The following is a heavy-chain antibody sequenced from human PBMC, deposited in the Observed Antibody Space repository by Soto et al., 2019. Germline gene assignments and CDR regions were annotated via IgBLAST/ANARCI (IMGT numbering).Heavy chain of an antibody. J-gene: IGHJ4*02. CDR1: GDSISTFY. CDR2: IYYTGST. D-gene: IGHD3-10*01. Sequence: NPSETLSLTCTVSGDSISTFYWSWIRQPPGKGLEWIGYIYYTGSTNYNPSLKSRVTMSVDTSKKQFSLKLTSVTAADTAVYYCARQRGNYFEYWGQGSLVTVSS. CDR3: ARQRGNYFEY. V-gene: IGHV4-59*01.